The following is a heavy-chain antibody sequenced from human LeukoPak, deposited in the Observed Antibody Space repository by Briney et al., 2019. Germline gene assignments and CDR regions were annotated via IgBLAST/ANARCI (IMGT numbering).Heavy chain of an antibody. CDR1: GFTFGSYA. V-gene: IGHV3-23*01. CDR3: ARARIAAAGAFDY. J-gene: IGHJ4*02. CDR2: ISGSGGST. D-gene: IGHD6-13*01. Sequence: GGSLRLSCAASGFTFGSYAMSWVRQAPGKGLEWVSAISGSGGSTYYADSVKGRFTISRDNSKNTLYLQMNSLRAEDTAVYYCARARIAAAGAFDYWGQGTLVTVSS.